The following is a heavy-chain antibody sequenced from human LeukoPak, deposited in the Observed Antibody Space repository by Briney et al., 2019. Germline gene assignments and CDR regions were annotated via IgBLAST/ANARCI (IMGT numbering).Heavy chain of an antibody. D-gene: IGHD3-16*01. J-gene: IGHJ4*02. Sequence: GGSLRLSCAASGFTFSSYAMSWVRQAPGKGLEWVSAISGSGGSTYYADSVKGRFTISRDNSKNTLYLQTNSLRAEDTAVYYCAKDAGEYSHCSNFDYWGQGTLVTVSS. CDR3: AKDAGEYSHCSNFDY. CDR2: ISGSGGST. CDR1: GFTFSSYA. V-gene: IGHV3-23*01.